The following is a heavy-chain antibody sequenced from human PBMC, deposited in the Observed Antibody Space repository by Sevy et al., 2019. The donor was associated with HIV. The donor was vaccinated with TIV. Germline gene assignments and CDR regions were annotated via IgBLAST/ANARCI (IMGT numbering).Heavy chain of an antibody. V-gene: IGHV3-30-3*01. D-gene: IGHD1-1*01. CDR2: ISYDGSNR. CDR3: ALERLYSNVAEYFQN. J-gene: IGHJ1*01. Sequence: GGSLRLSCAASGFTFTYYSMHWVRQAPVKGLEWVATISYDGSNRHYADSVQGRFTISRDNSKNSLFLQMNSLRAEDTAVYYCALERLYSNVAEYFQNWGQGTLVTVSS. CDR1: GFTFTYYS.